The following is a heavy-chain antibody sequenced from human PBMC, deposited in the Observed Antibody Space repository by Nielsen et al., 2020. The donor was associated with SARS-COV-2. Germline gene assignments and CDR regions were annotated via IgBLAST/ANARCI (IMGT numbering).Heavy chain of an antibody. CDR2: ISSYNGHT. Sequence: ASVKVSCKASAYTFAIYYINWVRQAPGHGLEWMDCISSYNGHTNYAEKFRGRFTMTADTSTDTAYMELTSLRSDDTAFYYCARGGRVIGASGPTYSWGQGTLVTVSS. CDR3: ARGGRVIGASGPTYS. V-gene: IGHV1-18*04. J-gene: IGHJ4*02. CDR1: AYTFAIYY. D-gene: IGHD2/OR15-2a*01.